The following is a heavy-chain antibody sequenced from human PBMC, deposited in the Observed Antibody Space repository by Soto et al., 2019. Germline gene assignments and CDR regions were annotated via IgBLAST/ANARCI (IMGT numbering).Heavy chain of an antibody. D-gene: IGHD6-6*01. V-gene: IGHV1-18*01. Sequence: ASVKVSCKASGYTFTSYGISWVRQAPGQGLEWMGWISAYNGNTNYAQKLQGRVTMTTDTSTSTAYMELRSLRSDDTAVYSCAKDTQGRAARTYYYYYMDVWGKGTTVTVSS. CDR2: ISAYNGNT. CDR3: AKDTQGRAARTYYYYYMDV. J-gene: IGHJ6*03. CDR1: GYTFTSYG.